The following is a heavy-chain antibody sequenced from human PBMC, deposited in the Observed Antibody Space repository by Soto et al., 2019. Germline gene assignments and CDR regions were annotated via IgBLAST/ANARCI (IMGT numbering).Heavy chain of an antibody. Sequence: SVKVSCKASGVTFNRQDMRWVRQAPGQGLEWMGGIIPMFGTPHYAEKFQDRVTITADESTGTAYLELSSLTSEDTAVYCCATSEGRDGYSFDYWGPGTLVTVSS. CDR1: GVTFNRQD. CDR2: IIPMFGTP. J-gene: IGHJ4*02. V-gene: IGHV1-69*13. CDR3: ATSEGRDGYSFDY. D-gene: IGHD5-12*01.